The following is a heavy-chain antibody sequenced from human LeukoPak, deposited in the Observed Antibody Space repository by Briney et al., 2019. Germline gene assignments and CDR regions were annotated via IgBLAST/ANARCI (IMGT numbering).Heavy chain of an antibody. CDR2: INSDGSST. CDR3: ARDLSPRGYYYDSSGYYPGY. CDR1: GFTFSSYW. J-gene: IGHJ4*02. D-gene: IGHD3-22*01. V-gene: IGHV3-74*01. Sequence: GGSLRLSCAASGFTFSSYWMHWVRQAPGKGLVWVSRINSDGSSTSYADSVKGRFTISRDNAKNTPYLQMNSLRAEDTAVYYCARDLSPRGYYYDSSGYYPGYWGQGTLVTVSS.